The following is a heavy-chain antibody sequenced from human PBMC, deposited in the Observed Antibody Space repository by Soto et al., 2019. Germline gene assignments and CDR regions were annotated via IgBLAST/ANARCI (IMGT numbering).Heavy chain of an antibody. CDR1: GGSISSYY. CDR2: IYYSGST. D-gene: IGHD3-22*01. J-gene: IGHJ5*02. CDR3: ARRGGHYDSSGYYYAWFDP. Sequence: SETLSLTCTVSGGSISSYYWSWIRQPPGKGLEWIGYIYYSGSTNYNPSLKSRVTISVDTSKNQFSLKLSSVTAADTAVYYCARRGGHYDSSGYYYAWFDPWGQGTLVTVSS. V-gene: IGHV4-59*08.